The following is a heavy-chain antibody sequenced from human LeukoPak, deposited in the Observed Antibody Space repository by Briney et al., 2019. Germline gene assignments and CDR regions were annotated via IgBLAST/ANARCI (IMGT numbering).Heavy chain of an antibody. CDR2: INYSGST. Sequence: SETLSLTCAVYGGSFSGYYWSWIRQPPGKGLEWIGEINYSGSTNYNPSLKSRVIISVDTSKNQFSLKLSSVTAADTAVYYCARVSRRSGFDYWGQGTLVTVSS. CDR3: ARVSRRSGFDY. CDR1: GGSFSGYY. J-gene: IGHJ4*02. V-gene: IGHV4-34*01.